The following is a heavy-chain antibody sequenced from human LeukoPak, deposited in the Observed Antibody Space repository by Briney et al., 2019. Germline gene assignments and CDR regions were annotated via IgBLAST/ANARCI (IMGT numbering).Heavy chain of an antibody. V-gene: IGHV4-39*07. Sequence: SETLSLTCTVSGGSISSRLYYWGWVRQPPGKGLEWIGTISYSGTTYHSPSLKRRVTISLDTSKNQFSLRLSSVTAADTAVYYCARVTGYMIEDYFDYWGQGTLVTVSS. CDR2: ISYSGTT. J-gene: IGHJ4*02. CDR1: GGSISSRLYY. CDR3: ARVTGYMIEDYFDY. D-gene: IGHD3-16*01.